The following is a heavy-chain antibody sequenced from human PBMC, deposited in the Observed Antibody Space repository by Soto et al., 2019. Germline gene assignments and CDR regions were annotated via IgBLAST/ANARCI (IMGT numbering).Heavy chain of an antibody. J-gene: IGHJ4*02. CDR1: GGTFSSYA. Sequence: SVEVSCTASGGTFSSYAISWVRQAPGQGLEWMGGIIPIFGTANYAQKFQGRVTITADESTSTAYMELSSLRSEDTAVYYCANLYDSSGYYGPPRDYWGQGTLVTVSS. CDR3: ANLYDSSGYYGPPRDY. D-gene: IGHD3-22*01. CDR2: IIPIFGTA. V-gene: IGHV1-69*13.